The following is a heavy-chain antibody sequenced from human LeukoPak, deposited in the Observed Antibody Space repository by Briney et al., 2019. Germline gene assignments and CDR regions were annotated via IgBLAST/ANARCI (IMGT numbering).Heavy chain of an antibody. V-gene: IGHV3-66*01. Sequence: AGSLRLPCAASGFTVSSNYMSWVRQAPGKGLEWGSVIYSGGSTYYADSVKGRFTISRDNSKNTLYLQMNSRRAEDTAVYYCARETKDPTLTTGGRGVDYWGQGTLVTVSS. CDR3: ARETKDPTLTTGGRGVDY. J-gene: IGHJ4*02. CDR2: IYSGGST. CDR1: GFTVSSNY. D-gene: IGHD4-17*01.